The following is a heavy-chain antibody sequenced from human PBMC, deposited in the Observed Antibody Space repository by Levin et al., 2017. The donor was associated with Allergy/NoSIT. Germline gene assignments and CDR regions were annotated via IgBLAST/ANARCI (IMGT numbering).Heavy chain of an antibody. Sequence: PSETLSLTCAASGFTFSSDPMAWVRQAPGKGLEWVSTVTSRSGGTYYAGSVEGRFTISRDNSKNTLYLQMNSLRAEDTALYYCVRGGTSYHMLYSYWGQGTLVTVSS. CDR1: GFTFSSDP. CDR2: VTSRSGGT. J-gene: IGHJ4*02. V-gene: IGHV3-23*01. D-gene: IGHD2-8*01. CDR3: VRGGTSYHMLYSY.